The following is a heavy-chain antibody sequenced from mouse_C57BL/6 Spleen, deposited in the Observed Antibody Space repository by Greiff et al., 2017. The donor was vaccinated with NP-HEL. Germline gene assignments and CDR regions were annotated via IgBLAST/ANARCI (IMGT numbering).Heavy chain of an antibody. J-gene: IGHJ2*01. CDR1: GYTFTDYT. CDR3: ARDYDHDGGYFDY. CDR2: INPNNGGT. Sequence: EVQLQQSGPELVKPGASVKMSCKASGYTFTDYTMHWVKQSHGKSLEWIGYINPNNGGTSYNQKFKGKATLTVNKSSSTAYMELRSLTSEDSAVYYCARDYDHDGGYFDYWGQGTTLTVSS. V-gene: IGHV1-22*01. D-gene: IGHD2-4*01.